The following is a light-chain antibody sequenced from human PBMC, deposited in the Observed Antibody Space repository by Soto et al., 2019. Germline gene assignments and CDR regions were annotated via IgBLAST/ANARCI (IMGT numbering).Light chain of an antibody. J-gene: IGLJ1*01. V-gene: IGLV1-51*02. CDR3: GTWDSSLSVYV. CDR1: SSNIGNNY. Sequence: QSVLTQPPSVSAAPGQKVTISCSGSSSNIGNNYVSWYQQLPGTAPKLLIYENNKRPSGIPDRFSGSKSGTSATLGITGLQTGDEADYYCGTWDSSLSVYVFGTGT. CDR2: ENN.